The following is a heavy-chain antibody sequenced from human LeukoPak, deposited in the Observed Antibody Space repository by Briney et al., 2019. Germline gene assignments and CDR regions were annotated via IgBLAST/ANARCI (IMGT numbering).Heavy chain of an antibody. J-gene: IGHJ5*02. CDR1: GGSISSSSYY. Sequence: PSETLSLTCTVSGGSISSSSYYWGWIRQPPGKGLEWIGSIYYSGSTYYNPSLKSRVTISVDTSKNQFSLKLSSVTAADTAVYYCARWRITGTNNWFDPWGQGTLVTVSS. CDR3: ARWRITGTNNWFDP. CDR2: IYYSGST. V-gene: IGHV4-39*01. D-gene: IGHD1/OR15-1a*01.